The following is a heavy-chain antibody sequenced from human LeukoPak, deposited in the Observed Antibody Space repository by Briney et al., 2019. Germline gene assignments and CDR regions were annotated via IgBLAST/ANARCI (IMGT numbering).Heavy chain of an antibody. Sequence: SSETLSLTCTVSGGSISSSSYYWGWIRQPPGKGLEWIGSIYYSGSTYYNPSLKRRFTISVDTSKNQFSLKLSSVTAADTAEYYCARALYGDYTAFDIWGQGTMVTVSS. CDR1: GGSISSSSYY. CDR2: IYYSGST. D-gene: IGHD4-17*01. J-gene: IGHJ3*02. CDR3: ARALYGDYTAFDI. V-gene: IGHV4-39*01.